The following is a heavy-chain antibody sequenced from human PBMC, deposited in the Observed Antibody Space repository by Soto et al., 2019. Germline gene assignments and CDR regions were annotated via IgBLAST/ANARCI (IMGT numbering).Heavy chain of an antibody. CDR2: IYYSGST. V-gene: IGHV4-39*01. Sequence: SETLSLTCTVSGGSISSSSYYWGWIRQPPGKGLEWIGSIYYSGSTYYNPSLKSRVTISVDTSKNQFSLKLSSVTAADTAVYYCARHVWELPASWFDYWGQGTLVTVSS. D-gene: IGHD1-26*01. CDR3: ARHVWELPASWFDY. J-gene: IGHJ4*02. CDR1: GGSISSSSYY.